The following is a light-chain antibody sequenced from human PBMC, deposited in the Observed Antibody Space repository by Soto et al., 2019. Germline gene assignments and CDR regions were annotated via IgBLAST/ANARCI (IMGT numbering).Light chain of an antibody. V-gene: IGKV1-5*01. CDR3: QQYNSYPWT. J-gene: IGKJ1*01. CDR2: DAS. Sequence: DIQMTQSPSTLSASVGYRVTITCLASQSITTWLAWYQQKPGKDPKLLIYDASSLESGVPSRFSGSGSGTEFTLTISSLQPDDFATYYCQQYNSYPWTCGQGNKVDIK. CDR1: QSITTW.